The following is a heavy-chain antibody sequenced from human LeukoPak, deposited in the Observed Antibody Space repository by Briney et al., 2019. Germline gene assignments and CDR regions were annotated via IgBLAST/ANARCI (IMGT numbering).Heavy chain of an antibody. CDR1: GFTFSTYS. J-gene: IGHJ5*02. Sequence: GSLRLSCAASGFTFSTYSMNWVRQAPGRGLEWVSSISSSKYIYYADSVKGRFTISRDDAKNSLSLQMNSLRAEDTAVYYCARDLDIVVVPASRFYPWGQGTLVTVSS. D-gene: IGHD2-2*03. CDR2: ISSSKYI. CDR3: ARDLDIVVVPASRFYP. V-gene: IGHV3-21*01.